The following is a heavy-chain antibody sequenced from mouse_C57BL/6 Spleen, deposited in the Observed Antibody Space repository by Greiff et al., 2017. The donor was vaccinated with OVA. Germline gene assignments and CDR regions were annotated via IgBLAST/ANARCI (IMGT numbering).Heavy chain of an antibody. Sequence: QVQLQQPGAELVKPGASVKLSCKASGYTFTRYWVQCVKQRPGRGLVWIGRIDPNSGGTKYNEKIKSKATPTVDKPSSTAYMQLSSLTSEDSAVYYCAREGVYDGYSYWYFDVWGTGTTVTVSS. D-gene: IGHD2-3*01. CDR1: GYTFTRYW. CDR3: AREGVYDGYSYWYFDV. J-gene: IGHJ1*03. CDR2: IDPNSGGT. V-gene: IGHV1-72*01.